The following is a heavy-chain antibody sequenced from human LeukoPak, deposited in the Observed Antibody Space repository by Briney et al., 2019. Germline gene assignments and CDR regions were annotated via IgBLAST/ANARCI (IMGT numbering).Heavy chain of an antibody. CDR2: IIPIFGTA. V-gene: IGHV1-69*13. Sequence: PVNVSCKASGGTFSIYAISWVRQAPGQGLEWMGGIIPIFGTANYAQKFQGRVTITADESTSTAYMELSSLRSEDTAVYYCARGFKKELPSRMDVWGQGTTVTVSS. CDR3: ARGFKKELPSRMDV. D-gene: IGHD1-26*01. J-gene: IGHJ6*02. CDR1: GGTFSIYA.